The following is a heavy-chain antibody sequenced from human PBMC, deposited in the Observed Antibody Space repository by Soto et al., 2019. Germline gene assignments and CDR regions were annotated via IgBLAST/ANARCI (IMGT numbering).Heavy chain of an antibody. CDR2: INAGNGNT. V-gene: IGHV1-3*01. CDR3: ARERGPYGDLDY. J-gene: IGHJ4*02. Sequence: GASVKVSCKASGYTFTSYAMHWVRQAPGQRLEWMGWINAGNGNTKYSQKFQGRVTITRDTSASTAYMELSSLRSEDTAVYYCARERGPYGDLDYWGQGTLVTVSS. D-gene: IGHD4-17*01. CDR1: GYTFTSYA.